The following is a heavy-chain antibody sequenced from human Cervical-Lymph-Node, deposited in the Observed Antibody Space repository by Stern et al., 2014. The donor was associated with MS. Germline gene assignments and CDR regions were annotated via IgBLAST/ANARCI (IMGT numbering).Heavy chain of an antibody. V-gene: IGHV1-46*01. D-gene: IGHD5/OR15-5a*01. Sequence: QVQLVQSGAEVKKPGASVKVSCQASGFTFTNYYVHWVRQAPGQGLEWMGIINRSDDDTGYAQRFQGRLTVTRDTSSSTVYMELTSLRYDDTAVYYCALSAFDFWGQGTLVTVSS. CDR1: GFTFTNYY. J-gene: IGHJ4*02. CDR3: ALSAFDF. CDR2: INRSDDDT.